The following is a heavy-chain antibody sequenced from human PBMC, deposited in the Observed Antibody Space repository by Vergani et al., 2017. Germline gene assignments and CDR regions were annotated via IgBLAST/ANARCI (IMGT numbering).Heavy chain of an antibody. CDR1: SFKLGDYG. D-gene: IGHD2-2*02. V-gene: IGHV3-33*01. CDR2: TWYEGNNN. CDR3: AMETRYTPSSLVY. J-gene: IGHJ4*02. Sequence: QVQLVESGGGVVQPGRSLRLSCTPSSFKLGDYGMHWVRQAPGRGLEWVSMTWYEGNNNYYADSVKGRFTISKDISKNTLYLQMNSLRGDDTAVYYCAMETRYTPSSLVYLGQGTLVTVSS.